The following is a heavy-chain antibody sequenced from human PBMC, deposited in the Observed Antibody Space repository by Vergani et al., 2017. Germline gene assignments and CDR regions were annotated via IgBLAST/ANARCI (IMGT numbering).Heavy chain of an antibody. CDR2: IIPILGIA. V-gene: IGHV1-69*08. J-gene: IGHJ5*02. CDR1: GGTFSSYT. D-gene: IGHD3-10*01. Sequence: QVQLVQSGAEVKKPGSSVKVSCKASGGTFSSYTISWVRQAPGQGLEWMGRIIPILGIANYAQKFQGRVTITADKSTSQADMELRSRRSEDTDVYYCARDRLGVRGLGRVDWCDPWGQGTLVTVSS. CDR3: ARDRLGVRGLGRVDWCDP.